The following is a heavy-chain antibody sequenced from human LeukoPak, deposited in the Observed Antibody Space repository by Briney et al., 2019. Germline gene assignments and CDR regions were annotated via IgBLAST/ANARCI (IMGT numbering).Heavy chain of an antibody. CDR1: GFTFSSYG. J-gene: IGHJ2*01. V-gene: IGHV3-30*18. CDR3: AKDSTGGWAYWYFDL. Sequence: PGGSLRLSCSASGFTFSSYGMHWVRQAPGKGLEWVAVISYDGSNKYSADSVKGRFTISRDNSKNTLYLQMNSLRAEDTAVYYRAKDSTGGWAYWYFDLWGRGTLVTVSS. CDR2: ISYDGSNK. D-gene: IGHD6-19*01.